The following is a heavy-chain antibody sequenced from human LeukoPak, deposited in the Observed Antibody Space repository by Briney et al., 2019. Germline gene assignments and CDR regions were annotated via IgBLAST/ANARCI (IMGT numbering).Heavy chain of an antibody. CDR3: ARAPDGSVSLLRYFDWLLFDAFDI. Sequence: GASVKVSCKASGYTFTSYGISWVRQAPGQGLEWMGWISAYNGNTNYAQKLQGRVTMTTDTSTSTAYMELRSLRSDDTAVYYCARAPDGSVSLLRYFDWLLFDAFDIWGQGTMVTVSS. CDR2: ISAYNGNT. D-gene: IGHD3-9*01. V-gene: IGHV1-18*01. CDR1: GYTFTSYG. J-gene: IGHJ3*02.